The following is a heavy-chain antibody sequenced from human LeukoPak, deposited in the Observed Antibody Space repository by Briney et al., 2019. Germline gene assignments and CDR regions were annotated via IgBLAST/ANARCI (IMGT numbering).Heavy chain of an antibody. Sequence: PGGSLRLSCGASGYTFGDYTMNWVRQAPGKGPGWISYISSGGSVMHYADSVKGRFTISRDNVENSLYLQMNSLRVEDTAVYYCTRDLEYWGQGVLVTVSS. V-gene: IGHV3-48*01. J-gene: IGHJ4*02. CDR3: TRDLEY. CDR1: GYTFGDYT. CDR2: ISSGGSVM.